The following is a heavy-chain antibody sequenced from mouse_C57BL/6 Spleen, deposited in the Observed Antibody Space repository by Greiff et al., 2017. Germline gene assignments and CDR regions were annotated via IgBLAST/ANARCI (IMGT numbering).Heavy chain of an antibody. CDR2: ISSGGSYT. CDR3: ARQGTGYAMDY. CDR1: GFTFSSYG. J-gene: IGHJ4*01. D-gene: IGHD4-1*01. V-gene: IGHV5-6*02. Sequence: DVKLVESGGDLVKPGGSLKLSCAASGFTFSSYGMSWVRQTPDKRLEWVATISSGGSYTYYPDSVKGRFTISRDNAKNTLYLQMSSLKSEDTAMYYCARQGTGYAMDYWGQGTSVTVSS.